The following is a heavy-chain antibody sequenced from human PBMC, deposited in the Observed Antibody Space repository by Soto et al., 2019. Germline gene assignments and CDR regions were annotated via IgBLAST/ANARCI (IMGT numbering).Heavy chain of an antibody. J-gene: IGHJ3*02. CDR1: GGSINSGGYY. CDR3: ARNTYDTSGYYPVAFGI. D-gene: IGHD3-22*01. V-gene: IGHV4-31*03. CDR2: IYHSGST. Sequence: PSETLSLTCTVSGGSINSGGYYWSWIRQHPWKGLEWIGYIYHSGSTYYNPSLKSRVTISVDTSKNQFSLKLSSVTAADTAVYYCARNTYDTSGYYPVAFGIWGQGXMVTVSS.